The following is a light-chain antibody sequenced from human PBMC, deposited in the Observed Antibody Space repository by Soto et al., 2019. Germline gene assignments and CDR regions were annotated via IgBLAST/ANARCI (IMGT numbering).Light chain of an antibody. Sequence: QSVLTQPPSASGSPGQSVAISCTGTNSDIGNYNFVSWYQQHPGKAPKLMIYEVNKRPSGVPDRFSGSKSGNTASLTVSGLQPEDEAEYYCSSYAGSNNLLFGGGTQLTVL. CDR1: NSDIGNYNF. V-gene: IGLV2-8*01. CDR3: SSYAGSNNLL. J-gene: IGLJ2*01. CDR2: EVN.